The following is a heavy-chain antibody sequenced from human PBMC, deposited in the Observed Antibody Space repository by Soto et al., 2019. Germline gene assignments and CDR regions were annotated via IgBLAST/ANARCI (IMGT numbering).Heavy chain of an antibody. CDR2: ISSRSDI. CDR1: GFTFSTYS. V-gene: IGHV3-21*01. J-gene: IGHJ6*02. CDR3: AREYPAWPLAYGLDV. Sequence: GSLRLSCVVSGFTFSTYSINWVRQAPGKGLEWVSSISSRSDIYYADSVKGRFTISRDNAKNSVSLQMNSLRAEDTAVYYCAREYPAWPLAYGLDVWGQGTTVPVSS.